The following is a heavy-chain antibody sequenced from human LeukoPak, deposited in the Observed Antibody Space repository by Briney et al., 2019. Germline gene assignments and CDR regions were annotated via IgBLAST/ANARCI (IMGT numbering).Heavy chain of an antibody. D-gene: IGHD2-15*01. CDR3: ARRIVVVAHNRALYNWFDP. Sequence: GGSLRLSCAASGFTFDDYGMSWVRQAPGKGLEWVYGINWNGGSTGYADSVKGRFTIARDNAKNSLYLQMNSLRAEDTALYYCARRIVVVAHNRALYNWFDPWGQGTLVTLSS. V-gene: IGHV3-20*04. CDR2: INWNGGST. CDR1: GFTFDDYG. J-gene: IGHJ5*02.